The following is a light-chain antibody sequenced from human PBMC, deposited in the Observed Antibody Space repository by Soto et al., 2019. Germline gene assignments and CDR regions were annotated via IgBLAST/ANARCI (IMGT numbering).Light chain of an antibody. J-gene: IGKJ1*01. V-gene: IGKV3-15*01. CDR3: QQYNNWPKT. CDR1: QSVSSN. Sequence: EIVMTQSPATLSVSPGERATLSCRASQSVSSNLAWYQQKPGQAPRLLIYGASTRPSGIPARFSGSGSGTEFTVTISSLQSEDFAVYYCQQYNNWPKTFGQGTKVDIK. CDR2: GAS.